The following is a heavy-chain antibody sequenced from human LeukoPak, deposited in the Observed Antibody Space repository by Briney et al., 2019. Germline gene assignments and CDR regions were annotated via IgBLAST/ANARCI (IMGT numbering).Heavy chain of an antibody. V-gene: IGHV3-33*01. CDR2: IWYDGSNK. CDR1: GFTFSSYG. CDR3: ATERDRWYSSGWSGGDY. Sequence: PGGSLRLSCAASGFTFSSYGMHWVRQAPGKGLEGVAVIWYDGSNKYYADSVKGRFTISRDNSKNTLYLQMNSLRAEDTAVYYCATERDRWYSSGWSGGDYWGQGTLVTVSS. J-gene: IGHJ4*02. D-gene: IGHD6-19*01.